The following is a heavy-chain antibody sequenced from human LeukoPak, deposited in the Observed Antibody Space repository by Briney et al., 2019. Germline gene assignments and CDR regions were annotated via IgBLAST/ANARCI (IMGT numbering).Heavy chain of an antibody. J-gene: IGHJ6*02. Sequence: SVKVSCKASGGTFSSYAISWVRQAPGQGLEWMGRIIPILGIANYAQKFQGRVTITADKSTSTAYMELSSLRSENTAVYCCARDSTGAYGMDVWGQGTTVTVSS. CDR3: ARDSTGAYGMDV. D-gene: IGHD7-27*01. CDR1: GGTFSSYA. V-gene: IGHV1-69*04. CDR2: IIPILGIA.